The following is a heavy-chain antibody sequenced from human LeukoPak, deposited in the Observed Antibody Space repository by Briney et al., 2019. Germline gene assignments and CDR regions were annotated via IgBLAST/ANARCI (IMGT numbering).Heavy chain of an antibody. Sequence: ASVKVSCKVSGYTLTELSMHWVRQAPGKGLEWMGGFDPEDGETIYAQKFQGRVTMTEDTSTDTAYMELSSLRSEDTAVYYCARDPGTVTLDYYYMDVWGKGTTVTVSS. CDR1: GYTLTELS. CDR3: ARDPGTVTLDYYYMDV. CDR2: FDPEDGET. V-gene: IGHV1-24*01. J-gene: IGHJ6*03. D-gene: IGHD1-14*01.